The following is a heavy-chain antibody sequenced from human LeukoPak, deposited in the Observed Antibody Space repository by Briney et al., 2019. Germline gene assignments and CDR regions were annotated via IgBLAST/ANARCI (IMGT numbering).Heavy chain of an antibody. CDR1: GGSISSYY. CDR2: IYYSGST. J-gene: IGHJ4*02. Sequence: SETLSLTCTVSGGSISSYYWSWIRQPPGKGLEWIGYIYYSGSTNYNPSLKSRVTISVDTSKNQFSLKLSSVTAADTAVYYCARGFGGQWSGYFDYWGQGTLVTVSS. D-gene: IGHD3-16*01. V-gene: IGHV4-59*08. CDR3: ARGFGGQWSGYFDY.